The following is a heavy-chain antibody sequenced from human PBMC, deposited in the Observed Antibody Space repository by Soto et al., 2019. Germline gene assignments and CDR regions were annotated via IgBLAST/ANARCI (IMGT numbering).Heavy chain of an antibody. D-gene: IGHD3-22*01. Sequence: EVQLEESGGGLVQPGGSLRLACKTPGFTFNNYWMSWLRQAPGKGLEWVANINQDGSQTDYVDSVKGRVTLSRDNAKTSLYLQMNSLRVEDTAVYYFARVSRSHDTQYWGQGTLVTVSS. CDR2: INQDGSQT. CDR3: ARVSRSHDTQY. J-gene: IGHJ4*02. V-gene: IGHV3-7*05. CDR1: GFTFNNYW.